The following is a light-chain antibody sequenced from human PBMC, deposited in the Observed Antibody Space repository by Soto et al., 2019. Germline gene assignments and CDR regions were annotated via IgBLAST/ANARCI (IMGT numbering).Light chain of an antibody. J-gene: IGKJ4*01. V-gene: IGKV1-9*01. CDR2: GAS. Sequence: IQLTQSPSSVSASVGDRVTITCRASQGIGSYLAWYRQEPGKAPELLIYGASTLQSGVPSRFSGSGYGTDFTLTISNLRPEDFATYYCQQLDSYPVTFGGGTKVAI. CDR1: QGIGSY. CDR3: QQLDSYPVT.